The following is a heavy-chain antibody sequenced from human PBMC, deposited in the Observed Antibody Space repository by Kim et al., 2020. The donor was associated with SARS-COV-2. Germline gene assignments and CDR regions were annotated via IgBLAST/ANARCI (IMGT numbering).Heavy chain of an antibody. V-gene: IGHV7-4-1*02. Sequence: ASVKVSCKASGYTFTSYAMNWVRQAPGQGLEWMGWINTNTGNPTYAQGFTGRFVFSLDTSVSTAYLQISSLKAEDTAVYYCARDFSMVRGKRNSRSWFDPWGQGTLVTVSS. CDR2: INTNTGNP. J-gene: IGHJ5*02. CDR3: ARDFSMVRGKRNSRSWFDP. CDR1: GYTFTSYA. D-gene: IGHD3-10*01.